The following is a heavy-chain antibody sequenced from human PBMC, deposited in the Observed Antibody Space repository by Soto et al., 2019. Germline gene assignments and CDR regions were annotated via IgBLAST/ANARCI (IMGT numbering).Heavy chain of an antibody. J-gene: IGHJ3*01. Sequence: QVQLVQSGAVVKKPGSSVEVSCKASGGTFNGYGISWVRQAPGQGLEWMGGTVPVLDTSKYAPRCQGRVTITADKSTSTAYRELSSVRSEDTDIYLWARGVSNSGAYYGGPSAYDLWGQGTLVIVSS. D-gene: IGHD3-10*01. CDR1: GGTFNGYG. CDR3: ARGVSNSGAYYGGPSAYDL. V-gene: IGHV1-69*06. CDR2: TVPVLDTS.